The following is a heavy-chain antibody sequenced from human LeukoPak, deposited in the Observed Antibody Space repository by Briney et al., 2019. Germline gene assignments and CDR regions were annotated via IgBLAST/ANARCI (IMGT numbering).Heavy chain of an antibody. CDR3: ARVSNYYDSSGLYY. Sequence: ASVKVSCKASGGTFSSYAISWVRQAPGQGLEWMGRIIPILGIANYAQKFQGRVTITADKSTSTAYMELSSLRSEDTAVYYCARVSNYYDSSGLYYWGQGTLVTVSS. CDR2: IIPILGIA. D-gene: IGHD3-22*01. V-gene: IGHV1-69*04. CDR1: GGTFSSYA. J-gene: IGHJ4*02.